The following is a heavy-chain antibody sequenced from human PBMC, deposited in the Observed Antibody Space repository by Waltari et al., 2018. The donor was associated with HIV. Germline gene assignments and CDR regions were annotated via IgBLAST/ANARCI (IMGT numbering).Heavy chain of an antibody. Sequence: EVQLVQSGGDLVQPGGSLKVSCAASGFSFSGSDIHWVRQASGKGLEWIGRIRTKAERFATAYVASVKGRFIMSRDDSEGKSYLQMSSLKIEDTAVYYCHRRGKLFRGVVDLDVWGQGTTVIVSS. CDR2: IRTKAERFAT. CDR1: GFSFSGSD. V-gene: IGHV3-73*01. J-gene: IGHJ6*02. CDR3: HRRGKLFRGVVDLDV. D-gene: IGHD3-10*01.